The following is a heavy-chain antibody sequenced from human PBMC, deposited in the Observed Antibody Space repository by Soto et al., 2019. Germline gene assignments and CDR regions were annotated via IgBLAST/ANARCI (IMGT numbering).Heavy chain of an antibody. Sequence: GGSLRLSCEASGFKFSSYAISWVRQAPGKGLEWVSGISGSGENTYHADSVTGRFIISRDNSKNTVNLQMNSLRDDDTAIYYCAKGVFARDYYYHGMDVRGQGTTVTVSS. CDR2: ISGSGENT. V-gene: IGHV3-23*01. CDR1: GFKFSSYA. D-gene: IGHD3-16*01. J-gene: IGHJ6*02. CDR3: AKGVFARDYYYHGMDV.